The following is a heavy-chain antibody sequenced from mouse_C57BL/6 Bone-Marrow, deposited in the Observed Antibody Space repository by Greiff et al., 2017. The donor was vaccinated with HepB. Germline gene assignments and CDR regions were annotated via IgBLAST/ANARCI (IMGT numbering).Heavy chain of an antibody. V-gene: IGHV8-8*01. CDR1: GFSLSTFGMG. J-gene: IGHJ3*01. CDR2: IWWDDDK. CDR3: ARRSGDYYRSSPALFAY. Sequence: QVTLKVSGPGILQPSQTLSLTCSFSGFSLSTFGMGVGWIRQPSGKGLEWLAHIWWDDDKYYNPALKSRLTISKDTSKNQVVLKIANVDTADTAPSFCARRSGDYYRSSPALFAYWGQGTLVTVSA. D-gene: IGHD1-1*01.